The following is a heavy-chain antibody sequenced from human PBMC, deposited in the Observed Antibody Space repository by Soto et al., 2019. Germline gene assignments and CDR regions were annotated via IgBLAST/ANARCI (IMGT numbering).Heavy chain of an antibody. CDR3: PRSQQLHSSSPHI. CDR1: GSTFSRFL. Sequence: PGGSLRLSCAASGSTFSRFLKHGVRQAPGKGLVWVSHVNTDGRNTNYAESVKGRFTISRDNAKNTLYLQMNTLRAEDTAVYYCPRSQQLHSSSPHIWGHGTLVTVS. J-gene: IGHJ3*02. D-gene: IGHD6-6*01. CDR2: VNTDGRNT. V-gene: IGHV3-74*01.